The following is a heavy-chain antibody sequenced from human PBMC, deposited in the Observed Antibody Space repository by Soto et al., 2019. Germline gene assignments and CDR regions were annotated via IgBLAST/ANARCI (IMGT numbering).Heavy chain of an antibody. D-gene: IGHD3-3*01. CDR2: IYSGHTT. CDR1: GFIVSSNQ. J-gene: IGHJ4*02. V-gene: IGHV3-53*01. Sequence: EVQLVESGGGLIQPGGSLRLSCVASGFIVSSNQMSWVRQAPGKGLEWVSVIYSGHTTYYADSVEGRFTISRDDSKNTLYLQMNSLRVEDTAVYYCVRGPSDHKLRLVEWPYGEYWGQGALVTVSS. CDR3: VRGPSDHKLRLVEWPYGEY.